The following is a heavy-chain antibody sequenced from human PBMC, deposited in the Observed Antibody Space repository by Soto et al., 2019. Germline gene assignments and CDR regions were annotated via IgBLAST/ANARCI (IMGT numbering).Heavy chain of an antibody. Sequence: PGGSLRLSCAASGFTFSSYAMSWVRQAPGKGLEWVASISASSGTPFYAASVKGRFMISRDRSNNILYLQMNSLRGDDTALYYCAKAGAILRGVPHYFFDSWGQGTPVTVSS. D-gene: IGHD3-10*01. CDR2: ISASSGTP. V-gene: IGHV3-23*01. CDR3: AKAGAILRGVPHYFFDS. CDR1: GFTFSSYA. J-gene: IGHJ4*02.